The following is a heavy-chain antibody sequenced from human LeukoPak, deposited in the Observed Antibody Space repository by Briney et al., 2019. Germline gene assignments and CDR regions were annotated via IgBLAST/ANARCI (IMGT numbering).Heavy chain of an antibody. D-gene: IGHD1-26*01. Sequence: ASVKVSCKASGYTFTSYDINWVRQATGQGLEWMGWMNPHSGNTVYAQKFQGRVTMTRNTGIRTAYVELSSLRSEDTAVYYCARDPIVGATTDWFDPWGQGTLVTVSS. CDR1: GYTFTSYD. CDR3: ARDPIVGATTDWFDP. CDR2: MNPHSGNT. V-gene: IGHV1-8*01. J-gene: IGHJ5*02.